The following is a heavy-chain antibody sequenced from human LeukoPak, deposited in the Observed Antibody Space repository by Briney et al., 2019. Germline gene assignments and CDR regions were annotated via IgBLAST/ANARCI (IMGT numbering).Heavy chain of an antibody. J-gene: IGHJ4*02. D-gene: IGHD3-16*02. CDR3: VRLRWALLARYFAH. CDR2: IYHTAST. Sequence: PSQTLSLTCSVSTDSTNTYYCSWIRQSPGKGLEWIGHIYHTASTDNSPSVKSRVTVSIHMSKKAFSLKLTSVTVPDTAMYQCVRLRWALLARYFAHWGQGAFVIVSS. V-gene: IGHV4-59*01. CDR1: TDSTNTYY.